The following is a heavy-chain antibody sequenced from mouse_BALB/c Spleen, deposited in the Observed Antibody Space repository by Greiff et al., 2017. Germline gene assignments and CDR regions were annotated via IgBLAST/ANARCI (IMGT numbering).Heavy chain of an antibody. J-gene: IGHJ4*01. Sequence: QVQLQQSGAELMKPGASVKISCKATGYTFSSYWIEWVKQRPGHGLEWIGELLPGSGSTNYNEKFKGKATFTADTSSNTAYMQLSSLTSEDSAVYYCARGGLRRKGNAMDYWGQGTSVTVSS. V-gene: IGHV1-9*01. CDR3: ARGGLRRKGNAMDY. D-gene: IGHD2-4*01. CDR2: LLPGSGST. CDR1: GYTFSSYW.